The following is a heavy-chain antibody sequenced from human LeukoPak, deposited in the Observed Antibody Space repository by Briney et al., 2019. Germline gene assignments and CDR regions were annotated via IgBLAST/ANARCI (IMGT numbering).Heavy chain of an antibody. CDR2: ISYDASNE. CDR1: GFTFNFFS. Sequence: GGSLRLSCAASGFTFNFFSMYWVRQSPGKVLEWVAVISYDASNEYYADSVKGRFTISRDYSKSTLYLQMNSLRAEDTAVYYCVRDFASGSYYNLFDYGGQGTLVTVSS. D-gene: IGHD3-10*01. V-gene: IGHV3-30*04. CDR3: VRDFASGSYYNLFDY. J-gene: IGHJ4*02.